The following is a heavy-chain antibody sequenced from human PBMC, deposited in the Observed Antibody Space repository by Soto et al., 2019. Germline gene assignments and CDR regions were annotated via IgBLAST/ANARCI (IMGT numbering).Heavy chain of an antibody. CDR3: ARDLGMDTAMAAGWFDP. J-gene: IGHJ5*02. Sequence: PGGSLRLSCAASGFTFSSYAMHWVRQAPGKGLEWVAVISYDGSNKYYADSVKGRFTISKDNSKNTLYLQMNSLRAEDTAVYYCARDLGMDTAMAAGWFDPWGQGTLVTVSS. V-gene: IGHV3-30-3*01. CDR2: ISYDGSNK. CDR1: GFTFSSYA. D-gene: IGHD5-18*01.